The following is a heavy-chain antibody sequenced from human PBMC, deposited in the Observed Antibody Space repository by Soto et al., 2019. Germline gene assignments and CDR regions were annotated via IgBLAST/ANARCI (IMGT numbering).Heavy chain of an antibody. CDR1: GYSFTDYH. J-gene: IGHJ6*02. V-gene: IGHV1-2*04. CDR2: INPKSGGT. Sequence: ASVKVSCKASGYSFTDYHIHWVRQAPGQGLEWLGRINPKSGGTSTAQKFQGWVTMTTDTSISTASMELTRLTSDDTAIYYCARGDSTDCSNGVCSFFYNHDMDVWGQGTAVTSP. CDR3: ARGDSTDCSNGVCSFFYNHDMDV. D-gene: IGHD2-8*01.